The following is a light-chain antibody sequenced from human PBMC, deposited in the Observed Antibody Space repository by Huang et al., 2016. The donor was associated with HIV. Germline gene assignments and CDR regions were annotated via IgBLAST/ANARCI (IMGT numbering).Light chain of an antibody. CDR3: HQYIDWPPWT. V-gene: IGKV3-15*01. J-gene: IGKJ1*01. Sequence: EIVMTQSPANLSVSPGERAIILCRASQNIDTNGARYQQKHGQAPRLLIFGASTRATGISARFTGGGSETEITLTINRLQSEDVAMYYCHQYIDWPPWTFGQGTSVEI. CDR1: QNIDTN. CDR2: GAS.